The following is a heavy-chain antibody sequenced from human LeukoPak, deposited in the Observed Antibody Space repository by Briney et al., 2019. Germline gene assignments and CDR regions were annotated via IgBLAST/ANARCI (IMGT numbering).Heavy chain of an antibody. Sequence: PGRSLRLSCAASAFTFGNYALHWVRQAPGKGLEWVAVISYDGSDKYYADSVKGRFTISRDNSKNTLYLQMNSLRTEDTAVYSCARDPGYVSSGYYYHYYIDVWGKGTTVTVSS. J-gene: IGHJ6*03. CDR2: ISYDGSDK. V-gene: IGHV3-30*01. D-gene: IGHD6-13*01. CDR3: ARDPGYVSSGYYYHYYIDV. CDR1: AFTFGNYA.